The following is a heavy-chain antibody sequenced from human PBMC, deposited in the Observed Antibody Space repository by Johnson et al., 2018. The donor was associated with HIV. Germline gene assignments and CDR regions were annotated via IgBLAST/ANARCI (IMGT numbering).Heavy chain of an antibody. CDR2: IWYDGSNK. J-gene: IGHJ3*02. Sequence: QMQLVESGGGVVQPGRSLRLSCAASGFTFSDYGMHWVRQAPGKGLEWVAVIWYDGSNKYYADSVKGRFTISRDNSKNTLYLQMNSLRAEDTAVYYCAKDERAGQWLVLAFDIWGQGTMVTVSS. CDR3: AKDERAGQWLVLAFDI. CDR1: GFTFSDYG. V-gene: IGHV3-33*06. D-gene: IGHD6-19*01.